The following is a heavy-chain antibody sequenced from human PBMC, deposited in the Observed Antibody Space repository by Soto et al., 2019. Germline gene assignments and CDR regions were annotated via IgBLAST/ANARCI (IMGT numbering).Heavy chain of an antibody. Sequence: QPGGSLRLSCAASGFTFSSYAMSWVRQAPGKGLEWVSAISGSGGSTYYADSVKGRFTISRDNSKNTLYLQMNSLRAEDTAVYYCAKIKPRNHYGGNPNYYYYYGMDVWGQGTTVTVSS. D-gene: IGHD4-17*01. CDR2: ISGSGGST. CDR1: GFTFSSYA. CDR3: AKIKPRNHYGGNPNYYYYYGMDV. V-gene: IGHV3-23*01. J-gene: IGHJ6*02.